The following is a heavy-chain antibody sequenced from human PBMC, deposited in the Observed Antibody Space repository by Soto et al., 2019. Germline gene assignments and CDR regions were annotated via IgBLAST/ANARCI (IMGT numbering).Heavy chain of an antibody. V-gene: IGHV5-51*01. D-gene: IGHD6-19*01. CDR2: IYPGDSDT. CDR1: GYSFTSYW. Sequence: GESLKISCKGSGYSFTSYWIGWVRQMPGKGLEWMGIIYPGDSDTRYSPSFQGQVTISADKSIGTAYLQWSSLKASDTAMYYCAGGSGWYVSGQEYYFDYWGQGTLVTVSS. J-gene: IGHJ4*02. CDR3: AGGSGWYVSGQEYYFDY.